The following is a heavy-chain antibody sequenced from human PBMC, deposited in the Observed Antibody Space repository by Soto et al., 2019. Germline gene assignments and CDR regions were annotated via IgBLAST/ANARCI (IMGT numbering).Heavy chain of an antibody. CDR1: GFTFSKFG. CDR2: ISFDGSTK. CDR3: ASDGTKEYYYDRRGIGSPFDY. Sequence: QVQLVESGGGVVQPGKSLRLSCAASGFTFSKFGMHWVRQAPGKGLEWLAVISFDGSTKYHADSVKGRFTVSRDNSKNTPYLQMNRLRADDTAVYHCASDGTKEYYYDRRGIGSPFDYWGQGTLVTVSS. J-gene: IGHJ4*02. D-gene: IGHD3-22*01. V-gene: IGHV3-33*05.